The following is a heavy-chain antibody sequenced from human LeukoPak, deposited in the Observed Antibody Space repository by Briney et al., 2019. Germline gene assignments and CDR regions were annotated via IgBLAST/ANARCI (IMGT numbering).Heavy chain of an antibody. CDR2: IYTGGNT. V-gene: IGHV3-53*01. CDR1: GFTVDSNY. J-gene: IGHJ4*02. Sequence: PGGSLRLSCAASGFTVDSNYVSWVRQAPGKGLEWVSTIYTGGNTYYAASVKGRFTISRDFSKNTVFLHMNSLRAEDTAMYYCARGDDSGYYDYFDYWGQGALVTVSS. CDR3: ARGDDSGYYDYFDY. D-gene: IGHD3-22*01.